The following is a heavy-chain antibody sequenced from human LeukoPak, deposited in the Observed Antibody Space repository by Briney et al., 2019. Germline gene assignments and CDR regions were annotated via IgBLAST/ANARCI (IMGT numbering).Heavy chain of an antibody. CDR2: IIPIFGTA. Sequence: SVKVSCKASGGTFGSYAISWVRQAPGQGLEWMGGIIPIFGTANYAQKFQGRVTITADKSTSTAYMELSSLRSEDTAVYYCARSDCSGGSCYWDAFDIWGQGTMVTVSS. V-gene: IGHV1-69*06. J-gene: IGHJ3*02. D-gene: IGHD2-15*01. CDR3: ARSDCSGGSCYWDAFDI. CDR1: GGTFGSYA.